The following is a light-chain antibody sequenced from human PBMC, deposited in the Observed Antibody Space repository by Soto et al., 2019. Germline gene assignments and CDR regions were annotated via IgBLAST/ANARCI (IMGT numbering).Light chain of an antibody. CDR2: DTS. CDR1: QRVNNY. CDR3: QKRSNWPLIT. J-gene: IGKJ5*01. V-gene: IGKV3-11*01. Sequence: EIVLTQSPATLSLSPGARATLSCRASQRVNNYLAWYQQKPGQAPRLLIYDTSNRASGIPARFSGSGSGTDFTLTISSLEPEDFAIYYCQKRSNWPLITFGQGTRVEMK.